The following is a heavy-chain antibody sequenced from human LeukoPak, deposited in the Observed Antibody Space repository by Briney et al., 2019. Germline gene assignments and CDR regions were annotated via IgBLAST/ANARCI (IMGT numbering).Heavy chain of an antibody. V-gene: IGHV3-23*01. Sequence: GSLRLSCAASGFTFSSYAMSWVRQAPGKGLEWVSAISGSGGSTCYADSVKGRFTISRDNSKNTLYLQMNSLRAEDTAVYYCAKGLLGCSSTSCPGGYWGQGTLVTVSS. CDR1: GFTFSSYA. D-gene: IGHD2-2*01. CDR3: AKGLLGCSSTSCPGGY. J-gene: IGHJ4*02. CDR2: ISGSGGST.